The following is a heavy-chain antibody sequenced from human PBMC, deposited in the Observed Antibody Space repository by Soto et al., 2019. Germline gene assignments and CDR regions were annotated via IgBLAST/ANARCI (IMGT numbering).Heavy chain of an antibody. CDR1: GFTFSSYE. V-gene: IGHV3-48*03. D-gene: IGHD5-18*01. CDR2: ISSSGSTI. J-gene: IGHJ5*02. Sequence: PGGSLRLSCAASGFTFSSYEMNWVRQAPGKGLEWVSYISSSGSTIYYADSVKGRFTISRDNAKNSLYLQMNSLRAEDTAVYYCALWSQWIQPIWFDPWGQGTLVTVSS. CDR3: ALWSQWIQPIWFDP.